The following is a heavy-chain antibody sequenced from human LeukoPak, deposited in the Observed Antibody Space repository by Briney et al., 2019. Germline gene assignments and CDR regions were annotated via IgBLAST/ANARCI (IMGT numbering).Heavy chain of an antibody. CDR2: IYTSGST. Sequence: SETLSLTCTVSGYSNSSGYYWSWIRQPAGKGLEWIGRIYTSGSTNYNPSLKSRVTISVDTSKNQFSLRLTSVTAADTAVYYCARSGYSSSWSSVGAFDIWGQGTMVTVSS. D-gene: IGHD6-13*01. CDR1: GYSNSSGYY. V-gene: IGHV4-61*02. CDR3: ARSGYSSSWSSVGAFDI. J-gene: IGHJ3*02.